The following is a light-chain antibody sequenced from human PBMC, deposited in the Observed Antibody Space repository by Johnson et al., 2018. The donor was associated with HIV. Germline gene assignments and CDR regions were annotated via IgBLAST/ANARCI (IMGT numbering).Light chain of an antibody. V-gene: IGLV1-51*02. CDR2: EDN. CDR3: GTWDSSLSAGEV. J-gene: IGLJ1*01. CDR1: SSNIGKNY. Sequence: QSVLTQPPSMSAAPGQKVTISCSGSSSNIGKNYVSWYQHLPGTAPKLLIYEDNKRPSGIPDRFSGSKSATSATLGITGLQTGDEADYYCGTWDSSLSAGEVFGTGTKVTVL.